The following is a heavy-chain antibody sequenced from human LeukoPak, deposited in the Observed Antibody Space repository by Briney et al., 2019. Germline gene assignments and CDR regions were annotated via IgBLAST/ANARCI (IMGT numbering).Heavy chain of an antibody. J-gene: IGHJ1*01. D-gene: IGHD3-10*01. CDR2: ISSSSGTI. V-gene: IGHV3-48*04. CDR1: GSTFSSHS. Sequence: GGSLRLSCAASGSTFSSHSMNWVRQAPGKGLEWVSYISSSSGTIYYADSVKGRFTISKDNAKNSLYLQMNSLRAEDTAVYYRAKDGREPYYYGSGSFTEYFQHWGQGTLVTVSS. CDR3: AKDGREPYYYGSGSFTEYFQH.